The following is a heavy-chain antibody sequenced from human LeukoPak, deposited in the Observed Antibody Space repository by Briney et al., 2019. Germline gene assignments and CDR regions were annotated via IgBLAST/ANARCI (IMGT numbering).Heavy chain of an antibody. V-gene: IGHV3-23*01. CDR2: ISGSGGST. Sequence: PGGSLRLSCAASGFTFSTYAMSWVRQAPREGLEWVSAISGSGGSTYYADSVKGRFTISRDNSKNTLYLQMNSLRAEDTAVYYCAKDCGGDCYSRKYFQHWGQGTLVTVSS. CDR1: GFTFSTYA. J-gene: IGHJ1*01. D-gene: IGHD2-21*01. CDR3: AKDCGGDCYSRKYFQH.